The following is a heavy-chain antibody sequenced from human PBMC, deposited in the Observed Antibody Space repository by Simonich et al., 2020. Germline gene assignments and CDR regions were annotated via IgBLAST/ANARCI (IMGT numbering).Heavy chain of an antibody. V-gene: IGHV3-48*03. CDR2: ISSRGSTI. CDR3: ARDTRDY. CDR1: GFTFSSYE. Sequence: EVQLVESGGGLVQPGGSLRLSCAASGFTFSSYERNWVRQAPGKGLELVSYISSRGSTIYYADSVKCRFTIARDNAKNSLYLQMNSLRAEDTAVYYCARDTRDYWGQGTLVTVSS. J-gene: IGHJ4*02.